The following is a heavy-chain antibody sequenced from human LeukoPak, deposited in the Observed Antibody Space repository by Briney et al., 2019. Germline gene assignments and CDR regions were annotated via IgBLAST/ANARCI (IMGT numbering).Heavy chain of an antibody. Sequence: SGGSLRLSCAASGFTFSSYAMSWVRQAPGKGLEWVSAISGSGGSTYYADSVKGRFTISRDNSKNTLYLQMNSLRAEDTAVYYCAKRDTTYDFWSGTTDPLDYWGQGTLVTVSS. CDR1: GFTFSSYA. CDR2: ISGSGGST. CDR3: AKRDTTYDFWSGTTDPLDY. V-gene: IGHV3-23*01. D-gene: IGHD3-3*01. J-gene: IGHJ4*02.